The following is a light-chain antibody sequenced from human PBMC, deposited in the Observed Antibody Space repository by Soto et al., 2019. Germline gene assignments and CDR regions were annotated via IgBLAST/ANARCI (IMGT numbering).Light chain of an antibody. Sequence: DILMTQSPSTLSASVGDRVTITCRASQSISFWLAWFQQKPGKAPNLLIYDASTLSSGVPSRFSGSGSGTEFTLTISSLQSDDSATYYCQHYSRYPRTFGGGTKVEIK. CDR2: DAS. V-gene: IGKV1-5*03. CDR3: QHYSRYPRT. CDR1: QSISFW. J-gene: IGKJ4*01.